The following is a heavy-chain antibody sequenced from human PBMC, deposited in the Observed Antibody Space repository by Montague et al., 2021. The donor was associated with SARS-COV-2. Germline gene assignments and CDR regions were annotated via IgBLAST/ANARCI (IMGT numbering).Heavy chain of an antibody. D-gene: IGHD3-3*01. CDR2: INWSADKT. CDR3: ARYYGGSFYGLDV. J-gene: IGHJ6*02. V-gene: IGHV3-20*04. Sequence: SLRLSCAASGFTFSTYGMYWVRQAPGKGLEWVCDINWSADKTTYADSVKGRFTISRDNAKNSLFLQMNSLRAEDTALYYCARYYGGSFYGLDVWGQGTTVIVSS. CDR1: GFTFSTYG.